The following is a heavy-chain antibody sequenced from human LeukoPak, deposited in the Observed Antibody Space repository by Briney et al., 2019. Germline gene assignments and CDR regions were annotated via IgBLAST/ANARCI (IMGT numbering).Heavy chain of an antibody. CDR3: ARGGFYDSPGY. CDR1: GGSISSYY. Sequence: SETLSLTCTVSGGSISSYYWSWIRQPPGKGLEWIGYIYYSGSTNYNPSLKSRVTISVDTSKNQFSLKLNSVTAADTAVYYCARGGFYDSPGYWGQGTLVTVSS. V-gene: IGHV4-59*01. J-gene: IGHJ4*02. D-gene: IGHD3-22*01. CDR2: IYYSGST.